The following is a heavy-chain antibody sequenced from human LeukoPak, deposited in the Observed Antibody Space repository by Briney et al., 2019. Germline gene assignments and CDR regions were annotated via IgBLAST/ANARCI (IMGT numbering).Heavy chain of an antibody. Sequence: SETLSLTCTVSGGSISSSSSYWSWIRQPAGKGLEWIGRIYTSGNTNYNPSLKSRVTISVDTSKNQFSLKLRSVTAADTAVYYCARLGRFLGLYVWGKGTTVTVSS. D-gene: IGHD3-3*01. CDR1: GGSISSSSSY. J-gene: IGHJ6*04. CDR3: ARLGRFLGLYV. V-gene: IGHV4-61*02. CDR2: IYTSGNT.